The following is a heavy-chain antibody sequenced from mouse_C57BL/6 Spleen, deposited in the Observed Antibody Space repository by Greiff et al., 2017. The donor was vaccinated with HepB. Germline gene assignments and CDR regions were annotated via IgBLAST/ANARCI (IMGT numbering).Heavy chain of an antibody. J-gene: IGHJ2*01. CDR2: ISDGGSYT. CDR1: GFTFSSYA. V-gene: IGHV5-4*01. Sequence: EVKLQESGGGLVKPGGSLKLSCAASGFTFSSYAMSWVRQTPEKRLEWVATISDGGSYTYYPDNVKGRFTISRDNAKNNLYLQMSHLKSEDTAMYYCARDRDYGSYFDYWGQGTTLTVSS. D-gene: IGHD1-1*01. CDR3: ARDRDYGSYFDY.